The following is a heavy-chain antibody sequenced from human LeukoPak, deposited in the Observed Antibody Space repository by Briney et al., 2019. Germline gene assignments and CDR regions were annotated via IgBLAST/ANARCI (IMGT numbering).Heavy chain of an antibody. CDR3: ARMSGSYYSGGAFDI. V-gene: IGHV7-4-1*02. D-gene: IGHD1-26*01. Sequence: ASVKVSCKTSGYTFTGYYIQWVRQAPGKGLEWMGWISTNTGNPTYAQDFTGRFVFSLDTSVSTAYLQISSLKAEDTAVYYCARMSGSYYSGGAFDIWGQGTMVSVSS. CDR1: GYTFTGYY. J-gene: IGHJ3*02. CDR2: ISTNTGNP.